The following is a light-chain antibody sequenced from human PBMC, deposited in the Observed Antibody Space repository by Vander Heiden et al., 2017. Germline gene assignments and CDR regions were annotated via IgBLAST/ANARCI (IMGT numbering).Light chain of an antibody. CDR1: SSNIGSNT. V-gene: IGLV1-44*01. CDR2: RNN. CDR3: AAWDDSLNGVV. Sequence: QSVLTQPPSASGTPGQRVTMSCSGSSSNIGSNTVNWYQQLPGTAPKLLIYRNNQRPSGVPDRFSGSKSGTSASLAISGLQSEDEAEYYCAAWDDSLNGVVFGGGTKLTVL. J-gene: IGLJ3*02.